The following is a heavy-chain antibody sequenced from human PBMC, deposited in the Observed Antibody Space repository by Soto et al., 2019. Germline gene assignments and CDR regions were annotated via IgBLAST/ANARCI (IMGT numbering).Heavy chain of an antibody. J-gene: IGHJ4*02. V-gene: IGHV4-34*01. CDR3: ARAFCTSTSCSSLDS. CDR1: GGSFSGYY. D-gene: IGHD2-2*01. Sequence: SETLSLTCAVYGGSFSGYYWSWIRQPPEKGLEWIGEINHTGSTNYNPSLKSRVTISVDTSKNQFSLKLSSVTAADTAVFYCARAFCTSTSCSSLDSWGRGTLVTVSS. CDR2: INHTGST.